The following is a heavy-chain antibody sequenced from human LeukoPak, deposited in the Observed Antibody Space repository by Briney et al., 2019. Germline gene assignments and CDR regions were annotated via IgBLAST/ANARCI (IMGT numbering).Heavy chain of an antibody. J-gene: IGHJ4*02. CDR1: GYTFTSYY. V-gene: IGHV1-46*01. CDR2: INPSGGST. D-gene: IGHD1-1*01. CDR3: ASHWGNWNDLHY. Sequence: GAPVKVSCKASGYTFTSYYMHWVRQAPGQGLEWMGIINPSGGSTSYAQKFQGRVTMTRDTSTSTVYMELSSLRSEDTAVYYCASHWGNWNDLHYWGQGTLVTVSS.